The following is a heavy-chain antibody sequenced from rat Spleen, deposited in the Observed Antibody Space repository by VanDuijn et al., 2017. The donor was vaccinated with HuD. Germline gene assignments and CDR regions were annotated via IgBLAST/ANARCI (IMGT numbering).Heavy chain of an antibody. J-gene: IGHJ3*01. V-gene: IGHV5-29*01. CDR2: IIYDGSST. CDR1: GFRFSSYW. Sequence: EVQLVETGGGLVQPGKSLKLSCVASGFRFSSYWMYWVRQAPKKGLEWVATIIYDGSSTYYRDSVKGRFTISRDNAKNTLYLQMDSLRSEDTATYYCARSDGVHYYLPFADWGQGTLVTASS. D-gene: IGHD1-1*01. CDR3: ARSDGVHYYLPFAD.